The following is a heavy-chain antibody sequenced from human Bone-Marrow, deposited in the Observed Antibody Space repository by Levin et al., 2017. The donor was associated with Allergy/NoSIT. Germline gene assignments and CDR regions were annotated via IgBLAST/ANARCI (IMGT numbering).Heavy chain of an antibody. CDR1: GFTFSSYG. Sequence: GGSLRLSCAASGFTFSSYGMNWVRQAPGKGLEWVSVISTSGGITYYADSVKGRFTISRDNSRNTLYLQMSSLRAEDTALYYCAQGRTPSGPRGFHSWGQGTLVTVSS. CDR2: ISTSGGIT. J-gene: IGHJ4*02. CDR3: AQGRTPSGPRGFHS. D-gene: IGHD6-25*01. V-gene: IGHV3-23*01.